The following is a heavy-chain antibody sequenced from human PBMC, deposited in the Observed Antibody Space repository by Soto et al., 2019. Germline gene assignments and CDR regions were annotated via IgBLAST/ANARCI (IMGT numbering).Heavy chain of an antibody. CDR2: ISGSGGST. J-gene: IGHJ3*02. CDR3: AKYLPDPDSGGSYSPRDAFDI. V-gene: IGHV3-23*01. Sequence: GGSLRLSCAASGFTFSSYAMSWVRQAPGKGLEWVSAISGSGGSTYYADSVKGRFTISRDNSKNTLYLQMNSLRAEDTAVYYCAKYLPDPDSGGSYSPRDAFDIWGQGTMVTVSS. D-gene: IGHD2-15*01. CDR1: GFTFSSYA.